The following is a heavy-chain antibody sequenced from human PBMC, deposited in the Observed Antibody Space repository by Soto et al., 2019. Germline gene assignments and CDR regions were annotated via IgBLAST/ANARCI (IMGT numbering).Heavy chain of an antibody. J-gene: IGHJ4*02. CDR2: ISSSGSTA. V-gene: IGHV3-48*03. CDR3: TRAAWFPYLSFC. CDR1: GFTFSRFE. Sequence: LRLSCAASGFTFSRFELHWVRQAPGKGLEWISYISSSGSTAYYASSVEGRFTISRDNANNSVYLQMDSLRAEDTALYYCTRAAWFPYLSFCWGQGALVTVSS. D-gene: IGHD3-10*01.